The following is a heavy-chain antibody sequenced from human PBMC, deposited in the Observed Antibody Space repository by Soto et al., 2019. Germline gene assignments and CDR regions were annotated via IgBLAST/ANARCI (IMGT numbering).Heavy chain of an antibody. V-gene: IGHV1-18*01. D-gene: IGHD1-20*01. CDR1: GYTFINSG. CDR3: ARDLITGTTPLSYYYYYGMDV. CDR2: ITTYNGNT. Sequence: ASVKVSCKTSGYTFINSGISWVRQAPGQGLEWMGWITTYNGNTNYAQKYQGRVTMTTDTSTSTAYMELRSLRSDDTAVYYCARDLITGTTPLSYYYYYGMDVWGQGTTVTVSS. J-gene: IGHJ6*02.